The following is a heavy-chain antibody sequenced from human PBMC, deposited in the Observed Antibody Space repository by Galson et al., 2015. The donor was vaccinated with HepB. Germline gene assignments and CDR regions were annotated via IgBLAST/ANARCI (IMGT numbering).Heavy chain of an antibody. J-gene: IGHJ6*04. CDR3: AREEQQLFVGDV. CDR1: GFTFSSYS. D-gene: IGHD6-13*01. Sequence: SLRLSCATSGFTFSSYSMNWVRQAPGKGLEWVSSISSSSSYIYYADAVKGRFTISRDNAKNSLYLQMNSLRAEDTAVYYCAREEQQLFVGDVWGKGTTVTVSS. CDR2: ISSSSSYI. V-gene: IGHV3-21*01.